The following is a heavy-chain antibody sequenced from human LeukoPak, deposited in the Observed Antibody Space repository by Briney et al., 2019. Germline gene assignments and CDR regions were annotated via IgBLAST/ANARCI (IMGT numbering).Heavy chain of an antibody. J-gene: IGHJ3*02. CDR1: GGSFSGYY. CDR3: AISYDFWSGYYNSPDAFDI. D-gene: IGHD3-3*01. CDR2: IYYSGST. V-gene: IGHV4-59*08. Sequence: SETLSLTCAVYGGSFSGYYWSWIRQPPGKGLEWIGYIYYSGSTNYNPSLKSRVTISVDTSKNQFSLKLSSVTAADTAVYYCAISYDFWSGYYNSPDAFDIWGQGTMVTVSS.